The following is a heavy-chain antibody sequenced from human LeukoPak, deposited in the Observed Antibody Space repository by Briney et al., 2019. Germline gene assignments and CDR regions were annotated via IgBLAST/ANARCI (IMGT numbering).Heavy chain of an antibody. V-gene: IGHV1-24*01. J-gene: IGHJ4*02. D-gene: IGHD3-16*01. Sequence: ASVKVSCKVSGYTLTELSMHWVRQAPGKGLEWMGGFDPADGETIYAQKFQGRVTMTEDTSTGTAYMELSSLRSEDTAVYYCATFRITFGGVAWGLFDYWGQGTLVTVSS. CDR3: ATFRITFGGVAWGLFDY. CDR1: GYTLTELS. CDR2: FDPADGET.